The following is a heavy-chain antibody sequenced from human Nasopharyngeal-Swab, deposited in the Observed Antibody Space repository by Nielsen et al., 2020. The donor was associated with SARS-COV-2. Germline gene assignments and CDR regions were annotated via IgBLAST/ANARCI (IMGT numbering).Heavy chain of an antibody. CDR2: IYYSGST. CDR1: GCSISSSSYY. CDR3: ASGGVGLTYDFWSGPDYYGMDV. Sequence: SETLSLTCTVSGCSISSSSYYWGWIRQPPGKGLEWIGSIYYSGSTYYNPSLKSRVTISVDTSKNQFSLKLSSVTAADTAVYYCASGGVGLTYDFWSGPDYYGMDVWGQGTTVTVSS. J-gene: IGHJ6*02. V-gene: IGHV4-39*07. D-gene: IGHD3-3*01.